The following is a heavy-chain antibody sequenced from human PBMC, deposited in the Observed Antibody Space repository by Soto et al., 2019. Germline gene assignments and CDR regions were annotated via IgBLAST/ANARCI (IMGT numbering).Heavy chain of an antibody. J-gene: IGHJ2*01. V-gene: IGHV3-30*14. Sequence: QVQLVESGGGVVQPGRSLRLSCAVSGFTFSNYAMHWVRQAPGKGLEWVAIVSHDGNNQYYADSAKGRFTISRDNSENTLYLQMNSLRTEDTAVFYCARDGATQMWRPWDIEPWGRGTLVTVSS. CDR3: ARDGATQMWRPWDIEP. CDR2: VSHDGNNQ. D-gene: IGHD2-21*01. CDR1: GFTFSNYA.